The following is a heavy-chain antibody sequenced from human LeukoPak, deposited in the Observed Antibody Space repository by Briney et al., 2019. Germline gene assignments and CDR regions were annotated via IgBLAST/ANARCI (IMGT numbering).Heavy chain of an antibody. CDR2: IKQDGSEK. CDR3: MRGGDDYGNY. Sequence: GGSLRLSFVVSGFTFRSYWMHWVRQAPGKGLEWVANIKQDGSEKYYVDSVKGRFTISRDNAKNSVFLQMDSLRAEDTAVYYCMRGGDDYGNYWGQGTLVTVSS. J-gene: IGHJ4*02. CDR1: GFTFRSYW. D-gene: IGHD4-17*01. V-gene: IGHV3-7*03.